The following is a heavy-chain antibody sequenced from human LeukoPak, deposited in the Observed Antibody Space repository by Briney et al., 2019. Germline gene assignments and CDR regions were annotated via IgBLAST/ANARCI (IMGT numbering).Heavy chain of an antibody. CDR1: GGSISSYY. V-gene: IGHV4-59*08. CDR3: ARHMGLGYTYFYPYFDY. CDR2: IYYSGST. D-gene: IGHD1-1*01. J-gene: IGHJ4*01. Sequence: PSETLSLTCTVSGGSISSYYWSWIRQPPGKGLEWIGYIYYSGSTNYNPSLTSRVTISVDTPKNQFSLKLSSVTAADTAVYYCARHMGLGYTYFYPYFDYWGQGTLVTVSS.